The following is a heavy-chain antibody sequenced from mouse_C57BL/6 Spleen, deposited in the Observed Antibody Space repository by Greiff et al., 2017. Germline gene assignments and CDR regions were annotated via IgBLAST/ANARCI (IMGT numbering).Heavy chain of an antibody. V-gene: IGHV1-55*01. Sequence: VQLQQPGAELVKPGASVKMSCKASGYTFTSYWITWVKQRPGQGLEWIGDIYPGSGSTNYNEKFKSKATLTVDTSSSTAYMQLSSLTSEDSAVYYCARYYDGSRRLGYFDYWGQGTTLTVSS. D-gene: IGHD1-1*01. CDR3: ARYYDGSRRLGYFDY. CDR2: IYPGSGST. J-gene: IGHJ2*01. CDR1: GYTFTSYW.